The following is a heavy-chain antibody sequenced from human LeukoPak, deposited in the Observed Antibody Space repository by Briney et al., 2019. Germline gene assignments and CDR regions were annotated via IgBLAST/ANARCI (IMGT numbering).Heavy chain of an antibody. CDR3: ARESSPPYYDILTGYYGNPDAFDI. Sequence: ASVKVSCKASGYTFTGYYMHWVRQALGQGLEWMGWINPNSGGTNYAQKFQGWVTMTRDTSISTAYMELSRLRSDDTAVYYCARESSPPYYDILTGYYGNPDAFDIWGQGTMVTVSS. CDR1: GYTFTGYY. V-gene: IGHV1-2*04. D-gene: IGHD3-9*01. J-gene: IGHJ3*02. CDR2: INPNSGGT.